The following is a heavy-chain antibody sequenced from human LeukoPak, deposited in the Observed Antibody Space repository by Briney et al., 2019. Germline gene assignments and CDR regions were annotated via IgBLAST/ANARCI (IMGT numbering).Heavy chain of an antibody. D-gene: IGHD5-12*01. CDR1: GYTFTSYY. CDR2: INPSGGST. Sequence: ASVKVSCKASGYTFTSYYMHWVRQAPGQGLEWMGIINPSGGSTSYAQKFQGRVTMTRDMSTSTVYMELSSLRSEDTAVYYCARDRWQKWLPDYWGQGTLVTVSS. V-gene: IGHV1-46*01. J-gene: IGHJ4*02. CDR3: ARDRWQKWLPDY.